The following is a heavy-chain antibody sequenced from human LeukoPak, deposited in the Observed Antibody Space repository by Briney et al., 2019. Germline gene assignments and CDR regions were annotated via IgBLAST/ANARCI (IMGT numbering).Heavy chain of an antibody. Sequence: PGGSLRLSCAASGFTLNDHYMDGVRQAPGKGLEWVGRIRNKRGSYTADYAASVKGRFTISRDDSQNSLYLQMNSLKTEDTAVYYCGRDTATALDYWGQGTLVTVSS. J-gene: IGHJ4*02. CDR1: GFTLNDHY. D-gene: IGHD2-21*02. V-gene: IGHV3-72*01. CDR3: GRDTATALDY. CDR2: IRNKRGSYTA.